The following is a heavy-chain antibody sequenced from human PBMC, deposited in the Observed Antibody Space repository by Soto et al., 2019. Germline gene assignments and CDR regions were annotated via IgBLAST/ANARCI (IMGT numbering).Heavy chain of an antibody. CDR3: ARSLYSSSWFHSGNSYYYYGMDL. Sequence: QVQLVQSGAEVKKPGSSVKVSCKASGGTFGIYAITWVRQAPGQGLEWMGGIIAFSDIVNYTQKLQGRVTITADESTTTAYVALSSLRSEDTAVYYCARSLYSSSWFHSGNSYYYYGMDLWGQGTTVTFPS. CDR2: IIAFSDIV. CDR1: GGTFGIYA. D-gene: IGHD6-13*01. J-gene: IGHJ6*02. V-gene: IGHV1-69*12.